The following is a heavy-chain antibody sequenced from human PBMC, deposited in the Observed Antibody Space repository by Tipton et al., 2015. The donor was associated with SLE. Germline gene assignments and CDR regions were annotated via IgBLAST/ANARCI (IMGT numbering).Heavy chain of an antibody. V-gene: IGHV3-30*03. D-gene: IGHD1-26*01. Sequence: SLRLSCAASGFTFSSYGMHWVRQAPGKGLEWVAVISYDGSNKYYADSVKGRFTISRHNSKNTLYLQMNSLRAEDTAVYYCATYSGSYDDAFDIWGQGTMVTVSS. CDR1: GFTFSSYG. CDR3: ATYSGSYDDAFDI. J-gene: IGHJ3*02. CDR2: ISYDGSNK.